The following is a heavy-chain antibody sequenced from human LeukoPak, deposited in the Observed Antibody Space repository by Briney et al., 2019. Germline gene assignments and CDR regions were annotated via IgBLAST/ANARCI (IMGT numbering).Heavy chain of an antibody. Sequence: GGSLRLSCAASGFTVSGNYMNWVRRAPGKGLEWVSITYSGGSTYYVDSVKGRFSISRDNSKNTLFLQMNSLRAEDTAVYYCARKALYDSSICAFDIWGQGTMVTVSS. V-gene: IGHV3-66*01. J-gene: IGHJ3*02. CDR3: ARKALYDSSICAFDI. CDR1: GFTVSGNY. D-gene: IGHD3-22*01. CDR2: TYSGGST.